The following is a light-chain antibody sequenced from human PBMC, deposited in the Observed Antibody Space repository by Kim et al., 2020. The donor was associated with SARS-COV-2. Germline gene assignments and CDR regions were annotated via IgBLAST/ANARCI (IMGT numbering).Light chain of an antibody. CDR3: MQATQFPWT. CDR1: QSLVPCDGHTY. J-gene: IGKJ1*01. Sequence: ASISCTSSQSLVPCDGHTYLSWLPQRPGQPPRLLIYKISTRFAGVPDRFRGSGAGTDFTLKFTRVEAEDVGVYFCMQATQFPWTIGQGTKVDIK. V-gene: IGKV2-24*01. CDR2: KIS.